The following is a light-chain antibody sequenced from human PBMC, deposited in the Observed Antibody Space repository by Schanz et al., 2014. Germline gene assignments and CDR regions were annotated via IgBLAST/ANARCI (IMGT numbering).Light chain of an antibody. J-gene: IGLJ2*01. CDR2: DVN. V-gene: IGLV2-14*01. CDR3: SSYTSSSTYVV. CDR1: SSDIGDYNY. Sequence: QSALTQPASVSGSPGQSITISCTGTSSDIGDYNYVSWYQQHPGKAPKLMIYDVNIRPSGVSNRFSGSKSGNTASLTISGLQAEDEADYYCSSYTSSSTYVVFGGGTKLTVL.